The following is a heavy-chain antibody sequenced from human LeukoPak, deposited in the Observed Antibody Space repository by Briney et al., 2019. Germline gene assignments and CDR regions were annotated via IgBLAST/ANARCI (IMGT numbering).Heavy chain of an antibody. J-gene: IGHJ4*02. D-gene: IGHD6-13*01. V-gene: IGHV4-59*01. Sequence: SETLSLTCTVSGGSISSYYWSWIRQPPGKGLEWIGYIYYSGSTNYNPSLKSRVTISVDTSKNQSSLKLSSVTAADTAVYYCAREWYSSSFFDYWGQGTLVTVSS. CDR1: GGSISSYY. CDR3: AREWYSSSFFDY. CDR2: IYYSGST.